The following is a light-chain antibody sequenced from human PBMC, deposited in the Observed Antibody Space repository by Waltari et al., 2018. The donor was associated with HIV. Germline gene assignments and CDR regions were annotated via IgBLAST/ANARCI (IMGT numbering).Light chain of an antibody. CDR3: SSYTSSSTLLV. J-gene: IGLJ1*01. V-gene: IGLV2-14*01. CDR1: GSDVGDYNY. Sequence: QPALTHPASVSGPPGQSITISSPGTGSDVGDYNYASWYQQHPGKAPKLMIYEVSTRPSGVSNRFSGSKSGNTASLTISGLQAEDEAEYYCSSYTSSSTLLVFGTGTKVTVL. CDR2: EVS.